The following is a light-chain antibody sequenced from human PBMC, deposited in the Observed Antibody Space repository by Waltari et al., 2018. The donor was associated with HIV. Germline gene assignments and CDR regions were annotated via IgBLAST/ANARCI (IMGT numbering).Light chain of an antibody. CDR1: QSVSNN. Sequence: EIVMTQSPATLSVSPGDRATLSCRASQSVSNNLAWYQQKPGQAPRLLFCGASTRATGIPARFSGSGSGTEFTLTISSLQSEDFAVYYCQQYNNRPPWTFGQGTKVEI. J-gene: IGKJ1*01. CDR2: GAS. V-gene: IGKV3-15*01. CDR3: QQYNNRPPWT.